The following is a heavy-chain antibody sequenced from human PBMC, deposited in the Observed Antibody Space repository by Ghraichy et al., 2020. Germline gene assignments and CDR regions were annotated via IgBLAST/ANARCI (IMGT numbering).Heavy chain of an antibody. V-gene: IGHV4-31*03. D-gene: IGHD5-18*01. J-gene: IGHJ4*02. CDR2: IYYSGST. CDR1: GGSISSGGYY. Sequence: SETLSLTCTVSGGSISSGGYYWSWLRQHPGKGLEWIGYIYYSGSTYYNPSLKSRVTISVDTSKNQFSLKLSSVTAADTAVYYCARGGRYSYVPRPTCFDYWGQGTLVTVSS. CDR3: ARGGRYSYVPRPTCFDY.